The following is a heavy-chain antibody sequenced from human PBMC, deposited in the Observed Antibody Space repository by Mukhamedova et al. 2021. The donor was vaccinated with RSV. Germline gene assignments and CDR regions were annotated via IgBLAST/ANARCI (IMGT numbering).Heavy chain of an antibody. CDR2: IHSVNSDT. Sequence: EWMGIIHSVNSDTQYSPSFQGQVTISVDKSIGTAYLQWNDLKASDTAMYYCARRGYYTSGTSDSWGPGTLVTVSS. J-gene: IGHJ4*02. D-gene: IGHD3-10*01. CDR3: ARRGYYTSGTSDS. V-gene: IGHV5-51*01.